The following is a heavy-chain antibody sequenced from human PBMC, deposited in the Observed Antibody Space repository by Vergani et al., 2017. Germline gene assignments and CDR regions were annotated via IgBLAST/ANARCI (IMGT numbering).Heavy chain of an antibody. V-gene: IGHV3-48*01. Sequence: DVQLVESGGDLVQPGGSLRLSCSASGFTFSSYSMNWVRQAPGKGLEWISYISTTSDTIYYADSVRGRFTISRDNAKNSLYLEMNSLRVEDTAVYFCARSVLAGKGGYWGQGTRGAGSS. CDR3: ARSVLAGKGGY. D-gene: IGHD6-19*01. CDR2: ISTTSDTI. CDR1: GFTFSSYS. J-gene: IGHJ4*02.